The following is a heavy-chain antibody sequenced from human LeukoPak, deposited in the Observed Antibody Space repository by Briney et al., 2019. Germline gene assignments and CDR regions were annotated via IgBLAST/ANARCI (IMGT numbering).Heavy chain of an antibody. CDR3: ASVLYCGADCYSGRYLFDY. J-gene: IGHJ4*02. Sequence: ASVNVSCTASGYTFTSYDMHWVRQAPGQGLEWMGIINPSGDSTSYAQKFQGRVTMTRDTSTSTVYMELSSLRSEDTAVYYCASVLYCGADCYSGRYLFDYWGQGTLVTVSS. CDR2: INPSGDST. CDR1: GYTFTSYD. V-gene: IGHV1-46*01. D-gene: IGHD2-21*02.